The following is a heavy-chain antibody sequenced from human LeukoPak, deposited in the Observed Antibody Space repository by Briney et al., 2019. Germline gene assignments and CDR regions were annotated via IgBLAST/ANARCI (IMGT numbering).Heavy chain of an antibody. D-gene: IGHD3-22*01. CDR1: GFTFSSYW. Sequence: GGSLRLSCAASGFTFSSYWMSWVRQAPGKGLEWVANIKQDGSEKYYVDSVKGRFTISRDNAKNSLYLQMNSLRAEDTAVYYCARDFHRRYYDSSGYNAFDIWAKGQWSPSLQ. CDR2: IKQDGSEK. CDR3: ARDFHRRYYDSSGYNAFDI. J-gene: IGHJ3*02. V-gene: IGHV3-7*01.